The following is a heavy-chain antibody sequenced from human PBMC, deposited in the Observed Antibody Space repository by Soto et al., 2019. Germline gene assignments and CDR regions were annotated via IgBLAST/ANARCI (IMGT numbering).Heavy chain of an antibody. Sequence: PGESLKISCKGSGYSFTNYWIGWVRQMPGKGLEWVGIIYPGDSDTRYSPSFQGQVTISADKSISTAYLQWSSLKASDTAMYYCARAMVRGKNYYGVDVWGQGTTVTVSS. CDR3: ARAMVRGKNYYGVDV. V-gene: IGHV5-51*01. D-gene: IGHD3-10*01. J-gene: IGHJ6*02. CDR2: IYPGDSDT. CDR1: GYSFTNYW.